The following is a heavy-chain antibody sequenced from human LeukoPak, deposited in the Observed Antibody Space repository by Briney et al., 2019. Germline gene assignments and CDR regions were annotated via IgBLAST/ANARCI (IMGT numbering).Heavy chain of an antibody. CDR2: ISVGGGTT. CDR3: AKHPSGNLRYIEH. Sequence: GGALTLTCASSVWALRTHVLSWVRPAPGKGLAWVAVISVGGGTTFYADSVHGRFTMSRDDSEDTVYLQMTSLSAEDTATYFCAKHPSGNLRYIEHWGQGTLVTVSS. D-gene: IGHD1-26*01. V-gene: IGHV3-23*01. J-gene: IGHJ4*02. CDR1: VWALRTHV.